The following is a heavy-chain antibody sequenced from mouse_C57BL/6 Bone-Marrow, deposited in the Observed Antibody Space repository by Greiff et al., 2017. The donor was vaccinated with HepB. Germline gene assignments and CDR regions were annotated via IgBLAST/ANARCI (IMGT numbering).Heavy chain of an antibody. D-gene: IGHD1-1*01. Sequence: EVQLQQSGPVLVKPGASVKMSCKASGYTFTDYYMNWVKQSHGKSLEWIGVINPYNGGTSYNQKFKGKATLTVDKSSSTAYMELNSLTSEDSAVYYCARRGGSLYFDVWGTGTTVTVSS. V-gene: IGHV1-19*01. CDR2: INPYNGGT. J-gene: IGHJ1*03. CDR3: ARRGGSLYFDV. CDR1: GYTFTDYY.